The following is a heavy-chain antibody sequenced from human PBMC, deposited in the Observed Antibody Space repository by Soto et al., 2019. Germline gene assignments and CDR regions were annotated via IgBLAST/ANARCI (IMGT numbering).Heavy chain of an antibody. Sequence: XAIPSLACTFSGGSISSYYWSWIRQPAGKGLEWIGRIYTSGSTNYNPSLKSRVTMSVDTSKNQFSLKLSSVTAADTAVYYCARDYDTIRDDAFDIWGQGTMVTVSS. CDR2: IYTSGST. CDR3: ARDYDTIRDDAFDI. J-gene: IGHJ3*02. V-gene: IGHV4-4*07. CDR1: GGSISSYY. D-gene: IGHD3-22*01.